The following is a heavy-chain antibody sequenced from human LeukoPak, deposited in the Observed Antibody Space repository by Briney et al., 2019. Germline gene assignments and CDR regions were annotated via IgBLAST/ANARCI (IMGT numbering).Heavy chain of an antibody. CDR3: ARDQAERYFDY. CDR2: INPSGGST. Sequence: GASVKVSCKASGYTFTSYYMHWVRQAPGQGLEWMGIINPSGGSTSYAQKFQGRVTMTRDMSTSTVYMELSSLRSDDTAVYYCARDQAERYFDYWGQGTLVTVSS. J-gene: IGHJ4*02. V-gene: IGHV1-46*01. D-gene: IGHD2-15*01. CDR1: GYTFTSYY.